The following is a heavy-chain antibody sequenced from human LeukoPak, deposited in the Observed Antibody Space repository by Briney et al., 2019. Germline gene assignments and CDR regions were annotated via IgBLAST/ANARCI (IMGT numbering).Heavy chain of an antibody. CDR3: ARAAEFYDILTGDYYYYGMDV. J-gene: IGHJ6*02. V-gene: IGHV1-8*01. CDR1: GYTFTSYD. D-gene: IGHD3-9*01. CDR2: MNPNSGNT. Sequence: ASVKVSCKASGYTFTSYDINWVRQATGQGLEWMGWMNPNSGNTGYAQKFQGRVTMTRNTSISTAYMELSSLRSEDTAVYYCARAAEFYDILTGDYYYYGMDVWGQGTTVTVSS.